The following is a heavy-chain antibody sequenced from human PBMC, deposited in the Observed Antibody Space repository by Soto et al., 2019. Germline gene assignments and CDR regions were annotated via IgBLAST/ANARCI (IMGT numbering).Heavy chain of an antibody. CDR2: ISAYNGNT. CDR3: ARHYCSGGSCYSSAAYYYDYGMDV. D-gene: IGHD2-15*01. J-gene: IGHJ6*02. Sequence: QVQLVQSGAEVKKPGASVKVSCKASGYTFTSYGISWVRQAPGQGLEWMGWISAYNGNTNYAQKLQGRVPMTTDTSARRAYVEVRSLRSDDPAVYYCARHYCSGGSCYSSAAYYYDYGMDVWGQGTTVTVSS. CDR1: GYTFTSYG. V-gene: IGHV1-18*01.